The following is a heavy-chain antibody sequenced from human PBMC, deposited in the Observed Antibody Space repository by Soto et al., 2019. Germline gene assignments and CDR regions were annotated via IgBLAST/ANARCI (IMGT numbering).Heavy chain of an antibody. Sequence: EVQLLESGGGLVQPGGSLRLSCAASGFTFSSYAMSWVRQAPGKGLEWVSSISGSGGGTYYTYSVKGRFTISRDNSKNTLYLQMNSLRAEDTAEYYCAKDQRGFTSTARIDYWGHGALVTVSS. CDR2: ISGSGGGT. D-gene: IGHD6-13*01. CDR1: GFTFSSYA. V-gene: IGHV3-23*01. CDR3: AKDQRGFTSTARIDY. J-gene: IGHJ4*01.